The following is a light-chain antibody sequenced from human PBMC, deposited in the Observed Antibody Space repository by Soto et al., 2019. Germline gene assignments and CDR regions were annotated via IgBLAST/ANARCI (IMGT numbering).Light chain of an antibody. CDR2: EVS. J-gene: IGLJ2*01. CDR3: SSYAGINNLV. V-gene: IGLV2-8*01. CDR1: SSDVGGYNS. Sequence: QSALTQPPSASGSPGQSVTISCTGTSSDVGGYNSVSWYQQHPGKPPKLMIYEVSKPPSGVPDRFSGSTSDKTASLTVSVLQDEEKADYYCSSYAGINNLVFGGGTKLTVL.